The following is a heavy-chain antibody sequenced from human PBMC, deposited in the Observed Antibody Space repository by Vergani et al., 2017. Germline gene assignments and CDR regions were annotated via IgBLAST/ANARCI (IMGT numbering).Heavy chain of an antibody. J-gene: IGHJ4*02. CDR1: DYSFGKYW. CDR3: ARHTTYTDS. V-gene: IGHV5-51*01. Sequence: EVELVHSGPEMRKPGESLKIPCKGSDYSFGKYWIGWVRQMPGKGLEWMGIIYPADSETRYSPSCQGQVTISADKSISTAFLQWDSLKASDTALFYCARHTTYTDSWGQGTLVTVSS. CDR2: IYPADSET. D-gene: IGHD1-1*01.